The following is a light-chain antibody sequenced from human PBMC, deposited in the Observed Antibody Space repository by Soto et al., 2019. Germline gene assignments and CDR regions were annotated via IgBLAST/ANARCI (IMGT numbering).Light chain of an antibody. V-gene: IGKV4-1*01. CDR3: QQYYDTPWT. CDR1: QSVLYSSNNKNY. Sequence: DIVMTQSPDSLAVSLGERVAINCKSSQSVLYSSNNKNYLAWYQQKQGQPPKLLIYWASTRQYGVPDRFSGSGSGTDFTLTISSLQAEDVAVYYCQQYYDTPWTFGQGTKVEIK. J-gene: IGKJ1*01. CDR2: WAS.